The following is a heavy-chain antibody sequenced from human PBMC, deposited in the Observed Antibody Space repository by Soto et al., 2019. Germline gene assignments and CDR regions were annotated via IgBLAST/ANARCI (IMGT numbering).Heavy chain of an antibody. Sequence: SLRLSCVASGFTFTTYAMSWVRQAPGKGLEWVSGISGTGGTSYYAGSVKGRFTISRDSSKGTLYLQMNSLRAEDTAVYYCAKYPEYSVYDGSYFDSWGQGTLVTVSS. CDR1: GFTFTTYA. D-gene: IGHD5-12*01. CDR2: ISGTGGTS. V-gene: IGHV3-23*01. CDR3: AKYPEYSVYDGSYFDS. J-gene: IGHJ4*02.